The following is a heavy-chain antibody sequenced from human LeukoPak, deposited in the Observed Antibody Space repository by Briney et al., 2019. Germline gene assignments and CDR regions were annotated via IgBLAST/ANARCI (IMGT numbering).Heavy chain of an antibody. CDR1: GFTFSSYS. CDR2: ISSSSSTI. V-gene: IGHV3-48*02. CDR3: ARDAPYYYDSSAVGDY. Sequence: GGSLRLSCSAYGFTFSSYSMNWVRQAPGKGLEWVSYISSSSSTIYYADSVKGRFTISRDNAKNSLYLQMNSLRDEDTAVYYCARDAPYYYDSSAVGDYWGQGTLVTVSS. J-gene: IGHJ4*02. D-gene: IGHD3-22*01.